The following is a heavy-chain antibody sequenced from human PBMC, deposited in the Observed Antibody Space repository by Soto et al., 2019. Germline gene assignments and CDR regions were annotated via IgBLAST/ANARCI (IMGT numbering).Heavy chain of an antibody. J-gene: IGHJ6*02. V-gene: IGHV1-18*01. CDR2: ISGYNGNT. CDR1: GYSFHTYA. Sequence: QVQLVQYGAEVKKPGASVNVSCKASGYSFHTYAISWVRQAPGQGLEWVGWISGYNGNTNYAQKFQGRITLTTDTSTKTAFMELRSLTGDDTAVYYCAREYGMDVWGQGTTVTVSS. CDR3: AREYGMDV.